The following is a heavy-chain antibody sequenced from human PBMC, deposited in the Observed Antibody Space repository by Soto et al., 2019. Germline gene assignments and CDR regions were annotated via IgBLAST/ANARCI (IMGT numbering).Heavy chain of an antibody. V-gene: IGHV4-34*01. D-gene: IGHD6-13*01. Sequence: QVQLQQWGAGLLKPSETLSLTCAVYGGSFSGYYWSWIRQPPGKGLEWIGEINHSGSTNYNPSLKSRVTISVDTSKNQFSLKLSSVTAADTAVYYCARTRIAAAVRDYWGQGTLVTVSS. CDR3: ARTRIAAAVRDY. CDR1: GGSFSGYY. CDR2: INHSGST. J-gene: IGHJ4*02.